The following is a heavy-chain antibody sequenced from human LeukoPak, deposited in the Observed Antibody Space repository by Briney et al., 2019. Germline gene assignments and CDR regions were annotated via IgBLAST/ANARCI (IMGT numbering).Heavy chain of an antibody. CDR1: GFTFSSYE. CDR3: ARGIVGATPPLDY. V-gene: IGHV3-48*03. Sequence: PGGSLRLSCAASGFTFSSYEMNWVRQAPGKGLEWVSYRFTISRDNAKNSLYLQMNSLRAEDTAVYYCARGIVGATPPLDYWGQGTLVTVSS. J-gene: IGHJ4*02. D-gene: IGHD1-26*01.